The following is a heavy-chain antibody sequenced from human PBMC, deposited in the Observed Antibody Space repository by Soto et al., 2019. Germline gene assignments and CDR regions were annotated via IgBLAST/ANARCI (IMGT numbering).Heavy chain of an antibody. Sequence: ASVKGSWKASGNSFTNYAMHWVSQAPGQRIEWMGWVNADNGNTKYSQKFQGRVTITRDTSASTGYMELSSLRSEETAVYFCARYGYCTSSSCRYYYDYWGQRTLVPFSS. CDR2: VNADNGNT. CDR3: ARYGYCTSSSCRYYYDY. CDR1: GNSFTNYA. J-gene: IGHJ4*02. V-gene: IGHV1-3*01. D-gene: IGHD2-2*03.